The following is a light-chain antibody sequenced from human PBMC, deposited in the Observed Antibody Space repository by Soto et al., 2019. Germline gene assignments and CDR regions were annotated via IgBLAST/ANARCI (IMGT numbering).Light chain of an antibody. CDR3: QQYDSSPRT. V-gene: IGKV3-20*01. Sequence: ENVLTQSPGTLSLSPVQRATLSCRASHTISSSYLAWYQQNPGQAPRLLIYAISDRATGVPDRFRGSGSGTDFTLTITRLEPEDFAVYFCQQYDSSPRTFGQGTRLEIK. CDR1: HTISSSY. CDR2: AIS. J-gene: IGKJ5*01.